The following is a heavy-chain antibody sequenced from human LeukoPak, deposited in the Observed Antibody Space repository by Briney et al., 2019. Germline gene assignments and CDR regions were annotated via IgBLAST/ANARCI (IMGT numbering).Heavy chain of an antibody. CDR3: ARGALPYYYDSSGYLEYFQH. V-gene: IGHV4-38-2*02. D-gene: IGHD3-22*01. Sequence: PSETLSLTCTVSGYSISSGYYWGRIRQPPGKGLEWIGSIYYSGYTYYNPSLKSRVTISVETSKNQFSLKLSSVTAADTAVYYCARGALPYYYDSSGYLEYFQHWGQGTLVTVSS. CDR2: IYYSGYT. CDR1: GYSISSGYY. J-gene: IGHJ1*01.